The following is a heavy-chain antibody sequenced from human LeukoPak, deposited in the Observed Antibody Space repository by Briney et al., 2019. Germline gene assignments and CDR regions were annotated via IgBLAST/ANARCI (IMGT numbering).Heavy chain of an antibody. V-gene: IGHV3-21*01. D-gene: IGHD4-17*01. CDR1: GFTFSSYA. CDR3: ASHGHGDPYFDY. Sequence: GGSLRLSCAASGFTFSSYAMSWVRQAPGKGLEWVSSISSSSSYIYYADSVKGRFTISRDNAKNSLYLQMNSLRAEDTAVYYCASHGHGDPYFDYWGQGTLVTVSS. CDR2: ISSSSSYI. J-gene: IGHJ4*02.